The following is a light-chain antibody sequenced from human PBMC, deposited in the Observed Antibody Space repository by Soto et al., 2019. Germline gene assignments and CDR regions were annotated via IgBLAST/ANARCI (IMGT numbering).Light chain of an antibody. J-gene: IGKJ3*01. V-gene: IGKV3-11*01. CDR1: QSVSSF. Sequence: IVLTQSPATLSLSPWERATLSCRASQSVSSFLAWYQQKPGQAPRLLIYDASNRATGIPARFSGSGSGTDFTLIISSLEPEDFAVYYCQQRSDWPTFGPGTKVDIK. CDR3: QQRSDWPT. CDR2: DAS.